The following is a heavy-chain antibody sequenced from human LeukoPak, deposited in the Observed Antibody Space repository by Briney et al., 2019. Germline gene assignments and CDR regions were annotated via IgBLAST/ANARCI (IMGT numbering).Heavy chain of an antibody. J-gene: IGHJ4*02. V-gene: IGHV1-18*01. D-gene: IGHD4-23*01. CDR1: GYTFTNYG. Sequence: ASVKVSCKASGYTFTNYGISWVRQAPGQGLEWMGWISAYNGDTNYAQKLQGRVTMTTDTSTSTAYMELRSLRSDDTAVYYCARDIRDYGGNSVLGYWGQGTLVTVSS. CDR3: ARDIRDYGGNSVLGY. CDR2: ISAYNGDT.